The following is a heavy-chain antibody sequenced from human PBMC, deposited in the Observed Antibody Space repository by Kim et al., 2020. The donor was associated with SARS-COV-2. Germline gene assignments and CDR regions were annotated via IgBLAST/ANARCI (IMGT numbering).Heavy chain of an antibody. J-gene: IGHJ4*03. Sequence: GGSLRLSCAASAFTFSNHWMTWVRQAPGKGLEWVADIKKDGTEKYYVDSVKGRFTVSRDNAKNSLYLQMNSLRAEDTAVYYCARGRFCSTGSCYLDYWG. V-gene: IGHV3-7*04. CDR2: IKKDGTEK. CDR1: AFTFSNHW. D-gene: IGHD2-15*01. CDR3: ARGRFCSTGSCYLDY.